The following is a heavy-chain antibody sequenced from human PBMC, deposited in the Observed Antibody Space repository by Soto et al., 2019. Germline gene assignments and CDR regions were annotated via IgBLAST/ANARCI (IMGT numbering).Heavy chain of an antibody. D-gene: IGHD6-13*01. CDR3: TTSWRAAAGTLDV. V-gene: IGHV3-73*01. J-gene: IGHJ6*02. CDR2: IRSKANSYAT. CDR1: GFTFSGSA. Sequence: GGSLRLSCAASGFTFSGSAMHWVRQASGKGLEWVGRIRSKANSYATAYAASVKGRFTISRDDSKNTAYLQMNSLKTEDTAVYYCTTSWRAAAGTLDVRGQGTTVTVSS.